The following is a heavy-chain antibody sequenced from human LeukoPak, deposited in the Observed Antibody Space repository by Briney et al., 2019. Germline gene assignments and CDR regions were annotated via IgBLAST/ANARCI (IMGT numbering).Heavy chain of an antibody. CDR2: ISSSSSYI. CDR3: ARELWFGELLSGMDV. J-gene: IGHJ6*02. V-gene: IGHV3-21*01. Sequence: GGSLRLSCAASGFTFSSYSMNWVRQAPGKGLEWVSSISSSSSYIYYADSVKGRFTISRDNAKNSLYLQMNSLRAEDTAVYYCARELWFGELLSGMDVWGQGTTVTVSS. CDR1: GFTFSSYS. D-gene: IGHD3-10*01.